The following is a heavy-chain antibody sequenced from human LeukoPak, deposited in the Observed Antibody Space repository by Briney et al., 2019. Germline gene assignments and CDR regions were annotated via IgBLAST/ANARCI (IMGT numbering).Heavy chain of an antibody. D-gene: IGHD4-17*01. CDR2: IIPIFGTA. CDR1: GGTFSSYA. Sequence: SVKVSCKASGGTFSSYAISWVRQAPGQGLEWMGGIIPIFGTANYAQKFQGRVTITADKSTSTAYMELSSLRSEDTAVYYCAGHRPDDYGDPFDYWGQGTLVTVSS. CDR3: AGHRPDDYGDPFDY. J-gene: IGHJ4*02. V-gene: IGHV1-69*06.